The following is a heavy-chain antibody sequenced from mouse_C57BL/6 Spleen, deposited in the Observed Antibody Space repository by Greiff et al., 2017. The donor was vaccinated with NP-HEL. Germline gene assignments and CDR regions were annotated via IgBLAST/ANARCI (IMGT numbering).Heavy chain of an antibody. CDR1: GYTFTRYW. J-gene: IGHJ3*01. Sequence: VQLQQPGAELVKPGASVKLSCKASGYTFTRYWMHWVKQRPGKGLEWIGMIHPNSGSTNYNEKFKSKATLTVDKSSSTAYMQLSSLTSEDAAVYYCAQAWFAYWGQGTLVTVSA. CDR3: AQAWFAY. V-gene: IGHV1-64*01. CDR2: IHPNSGST.